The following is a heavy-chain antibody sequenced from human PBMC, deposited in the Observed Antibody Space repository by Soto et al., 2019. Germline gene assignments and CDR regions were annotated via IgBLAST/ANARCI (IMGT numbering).Heavy chain of an antibody. CDR2: IIPILGIA. CDR1: GGTFSSYT. D-gene: IGHD3-10*01. J-gene: IGHJ4*02. V-gene: IGHV1-69*02. Sequence: QVQLVQSGAEVKKPGSSVKVSCKASGGTFSSYTISWVRQAPGQGLEWMGRIIPILGIANYAQKFQGRVTITADKSTSTAYMELSSLRSEDTAVYYCASSPVRGVWATDYWGQGTLVTVSS. CDR3: ASSPVRGVWATDY.